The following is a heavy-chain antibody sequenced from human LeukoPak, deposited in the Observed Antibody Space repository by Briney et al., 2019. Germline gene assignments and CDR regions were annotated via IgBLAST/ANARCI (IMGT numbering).Heavy chain of an antibody. CDR2: IYYSGST. V-gene: IGHV4-59*01. J-gene: IGHJ6*02. Sequence: SETLSLTCTVSGGSISSYYWSWIRQPPGKGLEWIGYIYYSGSTNYNPSLKSRVTISVDTSKNQFSLKLSSVTAADTAVYYCARQLRAGAYYYYGMDVWGQGTTVTVSS. CDR1: GGSISSYY. CDR3: ARQLRAGAYYYYGMDV. D-gene: IGHD4-17*01.